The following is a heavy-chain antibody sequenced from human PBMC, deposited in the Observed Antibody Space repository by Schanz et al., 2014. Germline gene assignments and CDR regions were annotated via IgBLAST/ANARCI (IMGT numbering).Heavy chain of an antibody. CDR1: GYTFTSYG. CDR2: ISAYNGNT. V-gene: IGHV1-18*01. Sequence: QVQLVQSGAEVKKPGASVKVSCKASGYTFTSYGISWVRQAPGQGLEWMGWISAYNGNTKYPQKLQGRVTMTTDTSTSTAYMELRSLRSDHTAVYYCARDAADCYDILTEEDYWGQGTLVTVSS. CDR3: ARDAADCYDILTEEDY. D-gene: IGHD3-9*01. J-gene: IGHJ4*02.